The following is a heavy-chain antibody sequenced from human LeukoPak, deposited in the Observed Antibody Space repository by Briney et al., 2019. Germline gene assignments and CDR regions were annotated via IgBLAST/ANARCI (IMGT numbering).Heavy chain of an antibody. CDR1: VYTFTSYG. J-gene: IGHJ4*02. CDR3: ARDPVHCSGGSCYGGVPYYFDY. Sequence: GASVKVSCKASVYTFTSYGISWVRQAPGQGLEWMGWISAYNGNTNYAQKLQGRVTMTTDTSTSTAYMELRSLRSDDTAVYYCARDPVHCSGGSCYGGVPYYFDYWGQGTLVTVSS. CDR2: ISAYNGNT. V-gene: IGHV1-18*01. D-gene: IGHD2-15*01.